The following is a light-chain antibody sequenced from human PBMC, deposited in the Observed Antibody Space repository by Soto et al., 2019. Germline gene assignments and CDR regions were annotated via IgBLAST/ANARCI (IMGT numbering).Light chain of an antibody. CDR2: KAS. CDR3: QQYYSFRT. CDR1: QSISSW. J-gene: IGKJ1*01. Sequence: QMTQAPSTLSASVGDRVTITCRASQSISSWLAWYQQKPGKAPKLLIYKASSLESGVPSRFSGSGSGTEFTLTISSLQPDDFATYPCQQYYSFRTFGKGTKV. V-gene: IGKV1-5*03.